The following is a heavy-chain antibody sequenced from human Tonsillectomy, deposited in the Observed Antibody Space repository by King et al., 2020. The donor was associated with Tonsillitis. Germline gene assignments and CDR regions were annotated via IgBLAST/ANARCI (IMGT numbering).Heavy chain of an antibody. J-gene: IGHJ4*02. V-gene: IGHV3-48*04. CDR2: ISNSGTNI. CDR1: GFTFSSYS. CDR3: ASIRALDY. Sequence: VQLVESGGGLVQPGGSLRLSCAASGFTFSSYSMNWVRQAPGKGLEWVSYISNSGTNIYYADSVKGRFTISRDNAKNSLYLQMNSLRAEDTAVSYCASIRALDYWGQGTLVTVS.